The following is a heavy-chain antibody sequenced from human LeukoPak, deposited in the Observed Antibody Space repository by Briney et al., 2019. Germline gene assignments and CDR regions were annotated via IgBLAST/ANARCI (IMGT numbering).Heavy chain of an antibody. CDR2: IYSGGST. CDR1: GFTVSINY. J-gene: IGHJ4*02. D-gene: IGHD3/OR15-3a*01. CDR3: SRDQCAFGLFDY. Sequence: GGSLRLSCAASGFTVSINYMSWVRQAPGKGLEWVSVIYSGGSTYYADSVKGRFTISRDSSKNTLYLQMNSLRAEDTAVYYCSRDQCAFGLFDYWGQGTLVTVSS. V-gene: IGHV3-53*01.